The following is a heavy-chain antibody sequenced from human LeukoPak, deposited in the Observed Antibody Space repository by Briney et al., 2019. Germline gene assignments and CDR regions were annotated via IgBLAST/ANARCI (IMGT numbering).Heavy chain of an antibody. J-gene: IGHJ5*02. D-gene: IGHD3-16*01. V-gene: IGHV5-51*01. Sequence: GESLKISCKAPGYSFTTDYIGWARQMPGKGLEWMGIIYPDDSETNYSPSFQGQVTLSADKSTNTAYPPWSSLRASDTAMYYCARLEEDLTLGAAGYWFVPWGQGTLVTVSS. CDR3: ARLEEDLTLGAAGYWFVP. CDR1: GYSFTTDY. CDR2: IYPDDSET.